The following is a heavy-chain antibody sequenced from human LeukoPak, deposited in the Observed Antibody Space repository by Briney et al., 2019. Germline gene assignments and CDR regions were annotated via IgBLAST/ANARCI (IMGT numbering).Heavy chain of an antibody. V-gene: IGHV1-69*13. J-gene: IGHJ4*02. D-gene: IGHD3-3*01. CDR3: ARVRYYDFWSGYYNY. CDR1: GGTFISYA. CDR2: IIPIFGTA. Sequence: SVKVSCKASGGTFISYAISWVRQAPGQGLEWMGGIIPIFGTANYAQKFQGRVTITADESTSTAYMELSSLRSEDTAVYYCARVRYYDFWSGYYNYWGQGTLVTVSS.